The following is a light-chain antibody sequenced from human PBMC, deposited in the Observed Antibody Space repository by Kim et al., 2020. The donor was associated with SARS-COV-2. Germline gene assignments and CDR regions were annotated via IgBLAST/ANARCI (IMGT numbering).Light chain of an antibody. CDR3: QQYYSYPRT. CDR2: AAS. J-gene: IGKJ1*01. V-gene: IGKV1-8*01. CDR1: QGISGY. Sequence: SASTGDRVTITCRASQGISGYLAWYQQKPGKAPKLLIYAASTLQSGVPSRFSGSGSGTDFTLTISCLQSEDFATYYCQQYYSYPRTFGQGTKLEI.